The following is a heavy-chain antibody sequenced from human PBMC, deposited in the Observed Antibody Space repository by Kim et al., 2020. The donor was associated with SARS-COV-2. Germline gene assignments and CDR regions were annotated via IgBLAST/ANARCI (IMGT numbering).Heavy chain of an antibody. V-gene: IGHV3-11*06. Sequence: RLTISRDNAKNSLYLQMNSLRAEDTAVYYCARDRVEDSGYDFHYYYGMDVWGQGTTVTVSS. CDR3: ARDRVEDSGYDFHYYYGMDV. J-gene: IGHJ6*02. D-gene: IGHD5-12*01.